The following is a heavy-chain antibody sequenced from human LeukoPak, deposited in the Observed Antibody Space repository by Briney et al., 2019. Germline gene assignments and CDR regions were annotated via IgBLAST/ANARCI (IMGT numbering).Heavy chain of an antibody. CDR1: GFTFNSYW. Sequence: GGSLRLSCAASGFTFNSYWMSWVRQAPGKGLEWVANIKQDGSEKYYVHSVKGRFTISRDNAKNSLYLQMNSLRAEDTAVYYCARDESWYSSGWYRYFDYWGQGTLVTVSS. CDR2: IKQDGSEK. V-gene: IGHV3-7*01. J-gene: IGHJ4*02. CDR3: ARDESWYSSGWYRYFDY. D-gene: IGHD6-19*01.